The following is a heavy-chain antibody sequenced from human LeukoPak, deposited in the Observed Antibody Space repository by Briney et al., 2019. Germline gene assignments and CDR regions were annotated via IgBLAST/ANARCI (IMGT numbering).Heavy chain of an antibody. CDR3: ARASSTEYYFDY. CDR1: GGSFSGYY. V-gene: IGHV4-34*01. Sequence: PSETLSLTCAVYGGSFSGYYWSWIRQPPGKGLEWIGEINHSGSTNYNPSLKSRVTISVDTSKNQFSLKLSSVTAADTAVYYCARASSTEYYFDYWGQGTLVTVSS. J-gene: IGHJ4*02. CDR2: INHSGST. D-gene: IGHD3-10*01.